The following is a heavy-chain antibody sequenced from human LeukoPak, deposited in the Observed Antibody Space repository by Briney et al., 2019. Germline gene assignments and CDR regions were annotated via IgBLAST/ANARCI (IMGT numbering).Heavy chain of an antibody. D-gene: IGHD6-13*01. V-gene: IGHV3-33*01. CDR3: AREYSAGWFDP. J-gene: IGHJ5*02. Sequence: PGGSLTLSCAASGFTFSSYGMHWVRQAPGKGLEWVAVIWYDGSNKFYADSVKGRFTISRDNSKNTLYLQMNSLRAEDTAVYYCAREYSAGWFDPWGQGTLVTDPS. CDR2: IWYDGSNK. CDR1: GFTFSSYG.